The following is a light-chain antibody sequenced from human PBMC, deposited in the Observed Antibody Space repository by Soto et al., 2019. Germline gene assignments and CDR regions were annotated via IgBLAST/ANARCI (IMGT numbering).Light chain of an antibody. V-gene: IGKV3-20*01. CDR3: QQYIDSPRT. Sequence: EIVLTQSPGTLALSLGEGATLSCRANETVNRNYLAGYHQKPGQPPRLLIYGVSSRATGVPDRFSGGGYGTEFTLTIVRLEPDDFGTYYCQQYIDSPRTFGQGTRVEVK. CDR1: ETVNRNY. CDR2: GVS. J-gene: IGKJ1*01.